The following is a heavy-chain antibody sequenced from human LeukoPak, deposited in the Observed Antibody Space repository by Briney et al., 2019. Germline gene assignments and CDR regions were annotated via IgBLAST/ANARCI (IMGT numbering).Heavy chain of an antibody. V-gene: IGHV3-74*01. D-gene: IGHD5-12*01. CDR2: INGDGTST. J-gene: IGHJ4*02. CDR1: GFTFSRYW. Sequence: PGGSLRLSCAVSGFTFSRYWMHWVRQVPGKGLVWVSRINGDGTSTSYDDSVKGRFTISRDNAKSTLYLQMNSLRGEDTAVYYCARDKGWLLTYFDYWGQGTLVTVSS. CDR3: ARDKGWLLTYFDY.